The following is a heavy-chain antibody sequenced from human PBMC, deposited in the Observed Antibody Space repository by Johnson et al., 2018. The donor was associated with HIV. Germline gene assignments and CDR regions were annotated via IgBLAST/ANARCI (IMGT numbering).Heavy chain of an antibody. J-gene: IGHJ3*02. CDR3: ANGWFSGAFDI. Sequence: VQLVESGGGVVQPGGSLRLSCAASGFTFSSYGMHWVRQAPGKGLEWVSTISGSGGSTYYADSVKGRFTISRDNSKNTLYLQMNSLRAEDTAVYYCANGWFSGAFDIWGQGTMVTVSS. CDR2: ISGSGGST. D-gene: IGHD3-10*01. CDR1: GFTFSSYG. V-gene: IGHV3-23*04.